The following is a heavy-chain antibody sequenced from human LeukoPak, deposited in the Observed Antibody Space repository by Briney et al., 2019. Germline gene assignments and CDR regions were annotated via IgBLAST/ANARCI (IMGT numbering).Heavy chain of an antibody. CDR2: IYPGDSDT. Sequence: GESLKISCKGSGYSFTSYWIGWVRQMPGKGLEWMGIIYPGDSDTRYSPSFQGQVTISADKSISTAYLQWSSLKASDTAMYYCARQGFGELLFHAFDIWGQGTMVTVSS. CDR3: ARQGFGELLFHAFDI. J-gene: IGHJ3*02. D-gene: IGHD3-10*01. V-gene: IGHV5-51*01. CDR1: GYSFTSYW.